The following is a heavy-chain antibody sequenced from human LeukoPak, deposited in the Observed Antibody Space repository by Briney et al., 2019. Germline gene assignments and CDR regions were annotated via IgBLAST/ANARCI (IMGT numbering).Heavy chain of an antibody. D-gene: IGHD1-1*01. V-gene: IGHV4-61*02. CDR3: ARERGVLTPPIIDY. Sequence: SETLSLTCTVSGGSISSGSYYWSWIRQPAGKGLEWIGRIYTSGSTNYNPSLKSRVTMSVDTSKNQFSLKLSSVTAADTAVYYCARERGVLTPPIIDYWGQGTLVTVSS. CDR1: GGSISSGSYY. CDR2: IYTSGST. J-gene: IGHJ4*02.